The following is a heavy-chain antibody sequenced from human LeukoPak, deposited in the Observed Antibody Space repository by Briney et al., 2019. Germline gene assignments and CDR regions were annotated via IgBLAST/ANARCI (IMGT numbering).Heavy chain of an antibody. D-gene: IGHD3-3*01. Sequence: GGSLRLSCAASGFTFSSYAMHWVRQAPGKGLEWVSYISNSGSTTYYADSVKGRFILSRDNAKNSLFLQMDSLRAEDTAMYYCATPSIDFWSGYYPYWGQGTLVTVSS. CDR1: GFTFSSYA. CDR3: ATPSIDFWSGYYPY. V-gene: IGHV3-48*04. CDR2: ISNSGSTT. J-gene: IGHJ4*02.